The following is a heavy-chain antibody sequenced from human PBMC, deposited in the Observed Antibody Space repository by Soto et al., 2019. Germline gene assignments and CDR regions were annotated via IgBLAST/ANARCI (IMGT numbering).Heavy chain of an antibody. Sequence: QVQLVQSGDEVKKPGSSGKVSCKASGGTFSTSSINWVRQAPGQRPEWMGNILPIFGTADYAQKFQDSVTITPYKSTNTAYMELRSLLSEDTDVYYCARGHEYGGNSASFEIWGQGTVVTVSS. D-gene: IGHD4-17*01. J-gene: IGHJ3*02. CDR1: GGTFSTSS. CDR3: ARGHEYGGNSASFEI. CDR2: ILPIFGTA. V-gene: IGHV1-69*14.